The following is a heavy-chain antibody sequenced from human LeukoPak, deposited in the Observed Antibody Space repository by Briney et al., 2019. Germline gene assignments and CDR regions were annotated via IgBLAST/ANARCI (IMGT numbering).Heavy chain of an antibody. J-gene: IGHJ4*02. Sequence: GGSLRLSCAASGFTFSSYWMHWVRQVPGKGLVWVARINPGGSSITYADSVKGRFTISRDNAKNTLYLQMDSLRAEDTGVYYCARSNQAEDYWGQGTLVTVSS. CDR2: INPGGSSI. CDR3: ARSNQAEDY. V-gene: IGHV3-74*01. D-gene: IGHD1-14*01. CDR1: GFTFSSYW.